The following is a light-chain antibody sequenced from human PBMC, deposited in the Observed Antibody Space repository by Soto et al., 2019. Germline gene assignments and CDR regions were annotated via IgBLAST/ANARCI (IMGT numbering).Light chain of an antibody. Sequence: EIVLTQSPGTLSLAPGERATLSCRASQSVSSSYLAWYQQKPGKAPRLLIYGTSSRATGITDRFSGSGSGSDFPLTISRLEPEDFAVYYCQQYGSSPRTFGQGTKVESK. J-gene: IGKJ1*01. V-gene: IGKV3-20*01. CDR1: QSVSSSY. CDR2: GTS. CDR3: QQYGSSPRT.